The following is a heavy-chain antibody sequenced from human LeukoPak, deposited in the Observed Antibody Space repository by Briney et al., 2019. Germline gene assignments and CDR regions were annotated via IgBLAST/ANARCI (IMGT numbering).Heavy chain of an antibody. V-gene: IGHV1-69*05. J-gene: IGHJ5*02. D-gene: IGHD2-15*01. CDR3: ARDPWEGYCSGGSCHQTP. CDR2: IIPIFGTA. Sequence: ASVKVSCKASGGTFSSYAISWVRQAPGQGLEWMGGIIPIFGTANYAQKSQGRVTITTDESTSTAYMELSSLRSEDTAVYYCARDPWEGYCSGGSCHQTPWGQGTLVTVSS. CDR1: GGTFSSYA.